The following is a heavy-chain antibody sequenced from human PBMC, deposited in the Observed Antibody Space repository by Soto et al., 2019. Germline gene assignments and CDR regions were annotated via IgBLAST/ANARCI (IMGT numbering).Heavy chain of an antibody. CDR3: ARRGRGIGGYYYGMDV. CDR1: GGTFSSYA. J-gene: IGHJ6*02. V-gene: IGHV1-69*13. Sequence: VKVSCKASGGTFSSYAISWVRQAPGQGLEWMGGIIPIFGTANYAQKFQGRVTITADESTSTAYMELSSLRSEDTAMYYCARRGRGIGGYYYGMDVWGQGTTVTVSS. D-gene: IGHD3-16*01. CDR2: IIPIFGTA.